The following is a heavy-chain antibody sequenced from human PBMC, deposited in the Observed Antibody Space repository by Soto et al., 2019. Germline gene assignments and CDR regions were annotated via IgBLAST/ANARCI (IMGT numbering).Heavy chain of an antibody. D-gene: IGHD6-13*01. CDR3: ARASYSSSWYGFLFGY. CDR1: GFTFSDYY. J-gene: IGHJ4*02. CDR2: ISSSSSYT. Sequence: LRLSCAASGFTFSDYYMSWIRQAPGKGLEWVSYISSSSSYTNYADSVKGRFTISRDNAKNSLYLQMNSLRAEDTAVYYCARASYSSSWYGFLFGYWGQGTLVTVSS. V-gene: IGHV3-11*06.